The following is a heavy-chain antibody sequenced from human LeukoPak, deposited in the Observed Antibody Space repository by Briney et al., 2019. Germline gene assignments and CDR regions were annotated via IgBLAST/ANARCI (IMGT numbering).Heavy chain of an antibody. V-gene: IGHV4-39*01. Sequence: SETLSLTCSVSGDSISRSDSYWDWLRQPPGKGLEWIGTLYYTGRTYYSPSLKSRLTMSVDTSNNQFSLNLRSVTAADTAVYYCARRRYYDGSGYLEWGQGTLLSVSS. CDR2: LYYTGRT. D-gene: IGHD3-22*01. CDR3: ARRRYYDGSGYLE. CDR1: GDSISRSDSY. J-gene: IGHJ1*01.